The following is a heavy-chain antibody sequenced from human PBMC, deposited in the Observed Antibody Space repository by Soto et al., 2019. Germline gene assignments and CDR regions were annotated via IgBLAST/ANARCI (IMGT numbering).Heavy chain of an antibody. CDR3: VRTHVDSWSFNFYGMDV. CDR1: GQTFNRYW. J-gene: IGHJ6*02. D-gene: IGHD3-3*01. CDR2: IKQDGSEE. Sequence: DVQLAESGGGLVQPGGSLRLSCVASGQTFNRYWMSWVRQAPGKGLEWVANIKQDGSEEYYVDSVKGRFTISRDNAKNSLYLQMNSLRAEDTAMYYCVRTHVDSWSFNFYGMDVWGQGTTVTVSS. V-gene: IGHV3-7*03.